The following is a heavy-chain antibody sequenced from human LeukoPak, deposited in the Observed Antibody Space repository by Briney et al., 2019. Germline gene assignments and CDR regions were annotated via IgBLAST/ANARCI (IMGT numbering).Heavy chain of an antibody. D-gene: IGHD5-24*01. CDR2: ITSGSSYI. Sequence: GGSLRLSCAASGFTFSSYNMNWVRQAPGKGLEWVSSITSGSSYIYYADSVKGRFTISRDNAKNSLFLQMNSLRAEDTAVYYCVRVLTPSRDDQIFDYWGQGTLVTVSS. V-gene: IGHV3-21*01. CDR3: VRVLTPSRDDQIFDY. CDR1: GFTFSSYN. J-gene: IGHJ4*02.